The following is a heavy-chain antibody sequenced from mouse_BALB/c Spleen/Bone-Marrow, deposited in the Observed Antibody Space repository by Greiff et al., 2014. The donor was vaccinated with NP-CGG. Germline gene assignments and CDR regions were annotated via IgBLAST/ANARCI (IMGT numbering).Heavy chain of an antibody. CDR1: GYAFTIYL. Sequence: QVQLQQPGAELVRPGTSVKVSCKASGYAFTIYLIEWIKQRPGQGLEWIGVINPGSGGSNYNEKFKGKATLTVDKSSSTAYMQLSSLTSDDSAVYFCARLGRDYFDYWGQGTTLTVSS. D-gene: IGHD4-1*01. J-gene: IGHJ2*01. CDR3: ARLGRDYFDY. CDR2: INPGSGGS. V-gene: IGHV1-54*01.